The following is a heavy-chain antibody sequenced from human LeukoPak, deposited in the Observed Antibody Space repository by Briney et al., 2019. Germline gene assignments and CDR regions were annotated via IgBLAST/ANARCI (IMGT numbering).Heavy chain of an antibody. V-gene: IGHV3-23*01. CDR2: ISGSGGST. CDR3: AKDPANTIFGVVIISGPPSDY. Sequence: GGSLRLSCAASGFTFSSYAMSWVRQAPGKGLEWVSAISGSGGSTYYADSVKGRFTISRDNSKNTLYLQMNSLRAEDTAVYYCAKDPANTIFGVVIISGPPSDYWGQGTLVTVSS. J-gene: IGHJ4*02. CDR1: GFTFSSYA. D-gene: IGHD3-3*01.